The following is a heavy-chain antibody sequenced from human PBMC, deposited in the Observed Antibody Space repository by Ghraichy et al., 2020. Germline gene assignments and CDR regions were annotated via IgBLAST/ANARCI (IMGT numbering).Heavy chain of an antibody. Sequence: SETLSLTCTVSGGSISSGGYYWSWIRQHPGKGLEWIGYIYYSGSTYYNPSLKSRVTISVDTSKNQFSLKLSSVTAADTAVYYCARDPSAIRGNSGSYYQIDAFDIWGQGTMVTVSS. CDR1: GGSISSGGYY. CDR3: ARDPSAIRGNSGSYYQIDAFDI. D-gene: IGHD1-26*01. V-gene: IGHV4-31*02. J-gene: IGHJ3*02. CDR2: IYYSGST.